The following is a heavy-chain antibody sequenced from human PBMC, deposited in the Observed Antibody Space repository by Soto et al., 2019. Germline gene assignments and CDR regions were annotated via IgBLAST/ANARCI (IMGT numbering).Heavy chain of an antibody. J-gene: IGHJ4*02. V-gene: IGHV4-30-4*01. CDR2: IYYSGST. CDR1: GGSISSGGYY. CDR3: ARDRAMVRGAFDY. D-gene: IGHD3-10*01. Sequence: SETLSLTCTVSGGSISSGGYYWSWIRQPPGKGLEWIGYIYYSGSTYYNPSLKSRVTISVDTSKNQFSLKLSSVTAADTAVYYCARDRAMVRGAFDYWGQGTLVTVSS.